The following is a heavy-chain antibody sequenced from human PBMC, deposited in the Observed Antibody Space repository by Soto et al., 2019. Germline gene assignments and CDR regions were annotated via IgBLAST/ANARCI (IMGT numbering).Heavy chain of an antibody. Sequence: ASVKVSCKASAYTFTSYGISWVRQAPGQGLEWLGWISGYNGNTNYAPKFQGRVTMTTDTSTSTAYMELRSLRSDDTAVYYCAREGRSIPGATGIDYWGQGTLVTVSS. J-gene: IGHJ4*02. CDR1: AYTFTSYG. CDR2: ISGYNGNT. CDR3: AREGRSIPGATGIDY. V-gene: IGHV1-18*04. D-gene: IGHD2-2*01.